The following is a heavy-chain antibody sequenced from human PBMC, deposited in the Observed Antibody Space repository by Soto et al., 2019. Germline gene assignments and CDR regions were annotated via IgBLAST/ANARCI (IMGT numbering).Heavy chain of an antibody. CDR1: GFTFSSYA. D-gene: IGHD2-2*01. J-gene: IGHJ2*01. CDR3: AKDPVVPAAMFGSGVGWYFDL. Sequence: VQLLESGGGLVQPGGSLRLSCAASGFTFSSYAMSWVRQAPGKGLEWVSAISGSGGSTYYADSVKGRFTISRDNSNNTLYLQMNSLRAEDTAVYYCAKDPVVPAAMFGSGVGWYFDLWGRGTLVTVSS. CDR2: ISGSGGST. V-gene: IGHV3-23*01.